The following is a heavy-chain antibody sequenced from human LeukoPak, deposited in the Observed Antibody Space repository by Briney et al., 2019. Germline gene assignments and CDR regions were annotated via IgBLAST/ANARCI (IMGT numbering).Heavy chain of an antibody. CDR2: ISASGDTT. Sequence: GGSLRLSCAASGFTLNNYAMSWVRQAPGKGLEWVSVISASGDTTYYADSMKGRFTISRDTYKNTVSLQMNNLRAEDTAVYYCARDRRVRGVMWNSKSDGFDIWGQGTMVTVSS. CDR3: ARDRRVRGVMWNSKSDGFDI. J-gene: IGHJ3*02. D-gene: IGHD3-10*01. V-gene: IGHV3-23*01. CDR1: GFTLNNYA.